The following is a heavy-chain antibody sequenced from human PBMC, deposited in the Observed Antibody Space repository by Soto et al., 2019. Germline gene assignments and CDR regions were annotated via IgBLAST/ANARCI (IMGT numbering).Heavy chain of an antibody. CDR3: ARRRARDWFDP. J-gene: IGHJ5*02. D-gene: IGHD6-6*01. V-gene: IGHV4-39*01. CDR2: IYYSGST. Sequence: QLQLQESGPGLVKPSETLSLTCIVSGGSISSSSYYWGWIRQPPGKGLEWIGSIYYSGSTYYNPSINSRVTITVDTSKNQFSLKRSSVTAADTAFFCWARRRARDWFDPWGQGTVVTVSS. CDR1: GGSISSSSYY.